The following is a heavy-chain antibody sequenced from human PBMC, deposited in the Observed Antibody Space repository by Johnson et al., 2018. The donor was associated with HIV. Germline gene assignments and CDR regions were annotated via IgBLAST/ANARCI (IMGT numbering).Heavy chain of an antibody. V-gene: IGHV3-20*04. CDR2: INWNGGST. CDR3: ARGGIAAAGSLLGAFDI. Sequence: VQLVESWGGVVRPGGSLRLSCAASGFTFDDYGMSWVRQAPGKGLEWVSGINWNGGSTGYADSVKGRFTISRDNAKKSLYLQMNSLRAEDTALYYCARGGIAAAGSLLGAFDIWGHGTMVTVSS. D-gene: IGHD6-13*01. CDR1: GFTFDDYG. J-gene: IGHJ3*02.